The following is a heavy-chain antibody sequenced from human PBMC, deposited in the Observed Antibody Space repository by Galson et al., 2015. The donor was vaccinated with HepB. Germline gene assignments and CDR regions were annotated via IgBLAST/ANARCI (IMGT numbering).Heavy chain of an antibody. V-gene: IGHV4-31*03. CDR3: ARASFITVTKGWFDP. Sequence: TLSLTCTVSGGSLSSGGYYWTWVRQHPGKGLEWIGYISYSETSYYNPSLKSRVSISVDTSKNQFSLKLTSVTAADTAIYYCARASFITVTKGWFDPWGQGTLVTVSS. CDR2: ISYSETS. CDR1: GGSLSSGGYY. J-gene: IGHJ5*02. D-gene: IGHD4-17*01.